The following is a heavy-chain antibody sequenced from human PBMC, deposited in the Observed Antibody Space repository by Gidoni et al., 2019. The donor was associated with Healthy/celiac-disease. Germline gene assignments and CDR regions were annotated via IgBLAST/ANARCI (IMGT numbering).Heavy chain of an antibody. V-gene: IGHV3-21*01. Sequence: EVQLVESGGGLVKPGGSLRLSCAASGFTFSIYRMNWVRQAPVKGMEWVSSISRSSRYIYYAASVKGRFTISRDNAKNSLYLHMNSLRAEDTAVYYCASDPGRTYYDFWSGSNHLGMDVWGQGTTVTVSS. D-gene: IGHD3-3*01. CDR2: ISRSSRYI. J-gene: IGHJ6*02. CDR1: GFTFSIYR. CDR3: ASDPGRTYYDFWSGSNHLGMDV.